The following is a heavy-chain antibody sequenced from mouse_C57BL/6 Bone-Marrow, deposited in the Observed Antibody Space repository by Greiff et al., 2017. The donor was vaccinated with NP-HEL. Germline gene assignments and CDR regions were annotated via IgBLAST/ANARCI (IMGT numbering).Heavy chain of an antibody. V-gene: IGHV14-4*01. D-gene: IGHD2-4*01. J-gene: IGHJ1*03. Sequence: VQLQQSGAELVRPGASVKLSCTASGFNIKDDYMHWVKQRPEQGLEWIGWIDPENGDTEYASKFQGKATITADTSSNTAYLQLSSLTSEDTAVYYCTFYYDYDEGYFDVWGTGTTVTVSS. CDR1: GFNIKDDY. CDR2: IDPENGDT. CDR3: TFYYDYDEGYFDV.